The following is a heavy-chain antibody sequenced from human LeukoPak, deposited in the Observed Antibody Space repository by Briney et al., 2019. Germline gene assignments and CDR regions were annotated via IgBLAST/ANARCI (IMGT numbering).Heavy chain of an antibody. V-gene: IGHV3-49*04. D-gene: IGHD5-12*01. J-gene: IGHJ3*02. Sequence: PGGSLRLSCTACGFTFGDYSMSWVRQAPGRGLEWGGFIRSKAYGETTEYAASVKGRFTISKDDSNSIAYLQMNSLKTEDTAVYYCTREGYSGYGFQAFDIWGQGTMVTVSS. CDR3: TREGYSGYGFQAFDI. CDR2: IRSKAYGETT. CDR1: GFTFGDYS.